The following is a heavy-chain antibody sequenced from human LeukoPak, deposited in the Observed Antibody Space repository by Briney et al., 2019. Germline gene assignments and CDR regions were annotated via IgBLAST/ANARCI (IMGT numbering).Heavy chain of an antibody. Sequence: GGSLRLSCAASGFTFSNAWMSWVRQAPGKGLEWVAVISYDGSNKYYADSVKGRFTISRDNSKNTLYLQMNSLRAEDTAVYYCARDRSLDYWGQGTLVTVSS. D-gene: IGHD2-15*01. CDR1: GFTFSNAW. V-gene: IGHV3-30*03. J-gene: IGHJ4*02. CDR3: ARDRSLDY. CDR2: ISYDGSNK.